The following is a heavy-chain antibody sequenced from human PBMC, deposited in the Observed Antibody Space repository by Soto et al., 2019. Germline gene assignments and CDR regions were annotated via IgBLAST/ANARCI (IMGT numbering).Heavy chain of an antibody. D-gene: IGHD5-18*01. CDR1: GGSISSGGYY. CDR2: IYYSGST. CDR3: ARGGYSYGWPFDY. Sequence: SETLSLTCTVSGGSISSGGYYWSWIRQHPGKGLEWIGYIYYSGSTYYNPSLKSRVTISVDTSKNQFSLKLSSVTAADMAVYYCARGGYSYGWPFDYWGQGTLVTVSS. V-gene: IGHV4-31*03. J-gene: IGHJ4*02.